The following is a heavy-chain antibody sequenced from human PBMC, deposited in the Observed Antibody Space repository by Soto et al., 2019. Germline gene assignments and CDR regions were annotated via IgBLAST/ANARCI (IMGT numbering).Heavy chain of an antibody. J-gene: IGHJ2*01. CDR1: GFSLSTSGVG. CDR2: IYWDDDK. Sequence: QITLKESGPTLVKPTQTLTLTCTFSGFSLSTSGVGVGWIRQPPGKALEWLALIYWDDDKRYSPSLKSRLTITEDTSKYQVVLTMTNMDPVDTATYYCAHLTYYFDSSAYYWYFDLWGRGTLVTVSS. D-gene: IGHD3-22*01. CDR3: AHLTYYFDSSAYYWYFDL. V-gene: IGHV2-5*02.